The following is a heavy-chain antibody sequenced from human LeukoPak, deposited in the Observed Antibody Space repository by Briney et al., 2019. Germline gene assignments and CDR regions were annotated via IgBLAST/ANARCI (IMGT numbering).Heavy chain of an antibody. V-gene: IGHV3-53*01. CDR2: IYGGGST. CDR3: ARAPGLLRYAFDF. Sequence: GGSLRLSCATSGFTVSTNYMSWVRQAPGKGLEWVSVIYGGGSTYYADSVKGRFTISRDNSKNTLYLQMNSLRAEDTAVYYCARAPGLLRYAFDFWGQGTMVTVSS. CDR1: GFTVSTNY. D-gene: IGHD3-22*01. J-gene: IGHJ3*01.